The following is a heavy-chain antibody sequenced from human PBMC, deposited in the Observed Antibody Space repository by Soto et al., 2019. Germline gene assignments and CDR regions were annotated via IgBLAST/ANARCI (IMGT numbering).Heavy chain of an antibody. CDR3: AREVVVAATGWFDP. Sequence: QVQLVQSGAEVKKPGSSVKVSCKASGGTFSSYAISWVRQAPGQGLEWMGGIIPIFGTANYAQKFQGRVTITADESMSTAYMELSSLSSEDTAVYYCAREVVVAATGWFDPWGQVTLVTVSS. CDR2: IIPIFGTA. CDR1: GGTFSSYA. J-gene: IGHJ5*02. D-gene: IGHD2-15*01. V-gene: IGHV1-69*12.